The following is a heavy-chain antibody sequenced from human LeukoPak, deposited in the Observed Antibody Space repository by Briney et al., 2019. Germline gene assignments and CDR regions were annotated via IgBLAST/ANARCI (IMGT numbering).Heavy chain of an antibody. V-gene: IGHV3-30*18. J-gene: IGHJ3*02. CDR2: ISYDGTNK. D-gene: IGHD4-17*01. CDR3: AKDPSTVTTGVFDI. CDR1: GFTFSSYG. Sequence: PGGSLRLSCAASGFTFSSYGMHWVRQAPGKGLEWVAVISYDGTNKYYADSVKGRFIMSRDNSKNTLYLQTNSLRAEDTAVYYCAKDPSTVTTGVFDIWGQGTMVSVSS.